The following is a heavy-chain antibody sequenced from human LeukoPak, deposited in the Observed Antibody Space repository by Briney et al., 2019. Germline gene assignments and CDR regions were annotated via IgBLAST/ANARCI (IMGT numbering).Heavy chain of an antibody. CDR3: ARSRPYSVRHDY. CDR1: GGSFSGYY. J-gene: IGHJ4*02. D-gene: IGHD5/OR15-5a*01. Sequence: SETLSLTCAVYGGSFSGYYWSWIRQPPGKGLEWIGEINHSGSTNYNPSLKSRVTISVDTSKNQFSLKLGSVTAADTAVYYCARSRPYSVRHDYWGQGTLVTVSS. CDR2: INHSGST. V-gene: IGHV4-34*01.